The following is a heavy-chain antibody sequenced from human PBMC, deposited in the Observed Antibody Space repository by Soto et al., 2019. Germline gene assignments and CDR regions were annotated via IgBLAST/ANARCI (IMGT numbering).Heavy chain of an antibody. CDR2: INAGNGNT. D-gene: IGHD6-13*01. CDR3: ARWDSSSWYGGGRGMDV. CDR1: GYTFTSYA. V-gene: IGHV1-3*01. Sequence: ASVKVSCKASGYTFTSYAMHWVRQAPGQRLEWMGWINAGNGNTKYSQKFQGRVTITRDTSASTAYMELSSLRSEDTAVYCCARWDSSSWYGGGRGMDVWGQGTTVTVSS. J-gene: IGHJ6*02.